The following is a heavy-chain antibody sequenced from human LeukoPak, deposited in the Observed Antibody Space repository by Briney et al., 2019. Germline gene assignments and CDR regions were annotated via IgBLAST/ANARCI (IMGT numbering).Heavy chain of an antibody. Sequence: SETLSLTCTVSGGSISSSSYYWGWIRQPPGKGLEWIGNIYYSGSTYYNPSLKSRVTISVDTSKDQFSLKLSSVTAADTAVYYCARTSSSGLVGGYYFDYWGQGTLVTVSS. V-gene: IGHV4-39*07. CDR1: GGSISSSSYY. CDR3: ARTSSSGLVGGYYFDY. D-gene: IGHD6-19*01. CDR2: IYYSGST. J-gene: IGHJ4*02.